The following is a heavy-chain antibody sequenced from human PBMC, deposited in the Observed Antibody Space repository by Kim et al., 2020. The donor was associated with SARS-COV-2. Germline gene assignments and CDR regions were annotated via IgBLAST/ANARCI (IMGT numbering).Heavy chain of an antibody. CDR1: GFTVSNNY. CDR3: ATNIMITIWGVIDHAGY. J-gene: IGHJ4*01. D-gene: IGHD3-16*02. V-gene: IGHV3-53*01. Sequence: GGSLRLSCAASGFTVSNNYMSWVRQAPGKGLEWVSLICCGGSTFCADSLVGGFIISSNNNNNTLYYQMNSLRAADTAAYYCATNIMITIWGVIDHAGYWG. CDR2: ICCGGST.